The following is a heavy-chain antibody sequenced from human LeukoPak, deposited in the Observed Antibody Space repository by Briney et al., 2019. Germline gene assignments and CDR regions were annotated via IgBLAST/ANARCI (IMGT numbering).Heavy chain of an antibody. CDR2: INTDGSST. Sequence: GGFLRLSCAASGFTFNGYYMYWIRQAPGKGLMWVSRINTDGSSTSYADSVKGRFTISRDNAKNTLFMQMNSLRAEDTAVYYCARGTPSKYWGQGTLVSVSS. D-gene: IGHD2-2*01. CDR1: GFTFNGYY. CDR3: ARGTPSKY. J-gene: IGHJ4*02. V-gene: IGHV3-74*01.